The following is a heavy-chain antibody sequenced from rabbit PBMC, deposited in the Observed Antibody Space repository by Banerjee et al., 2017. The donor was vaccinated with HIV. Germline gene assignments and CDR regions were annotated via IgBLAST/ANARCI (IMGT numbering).Heavy chain of an antibody. CDR1: GFSFSGSYW. V-gene: IGHV1S40*01. Sequence: QSLEESGGDLVKPGASLTLTCTASGFSFSGSYWICWVRQAPGKGLEWIACIYVGSSGSTYYASWAKGRFTISKTSSTTVTLQMTSLIAADTATYFCARDAGYAGSNLWGPGTLVTVS. J-gene: IGHJ4*01. CDR2: IYVGSSGST. D-gene: IGHD4-2*01. CDR3: ARDAGYAGSNL.